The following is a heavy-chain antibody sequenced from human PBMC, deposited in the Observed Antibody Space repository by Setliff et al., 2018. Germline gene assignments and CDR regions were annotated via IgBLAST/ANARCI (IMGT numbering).Heavy chain of an antibody. D-gene: IGHD7-27*01. J-gene: IGHJ3*02. CDR3: ARDLIAGDSDAFDI. V-gene: IGHV3-21*01. CDR1: GLSFSTYT. CDR2: ISGSSRYI. Sequence: LRLSCAASGLSFSTYTMNWVRQAPGKGLEWVSSISGSSRYIYYAGSVKGRFTISRDNAKNSLFLQMNSLRAEDTAVYYCARDLIAGDSDAFDIWGQGTKVTVSS.